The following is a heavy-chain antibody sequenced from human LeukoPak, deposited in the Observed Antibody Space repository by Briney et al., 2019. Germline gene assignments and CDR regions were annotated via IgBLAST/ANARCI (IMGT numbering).Heavy chain of an antibody. CDR1: GGSISSSDW. CDR3: ARYSGTDYSESDF. Sequence: PSETLSLTCTVSGGSISSSDWWSWVRQPPGKGLEWIGEIYHSGKTHYNPSLKSRVTISVDKSKNQFSLNLSSVTAADTAVYYCARYSGTDYSESDFWGQGTLVTVSS. CDR2: IYHSGKT. D-gene: IGHD1-14*01. V-gene: IGHV4-4*02. J-gene: IGHJ4*02.